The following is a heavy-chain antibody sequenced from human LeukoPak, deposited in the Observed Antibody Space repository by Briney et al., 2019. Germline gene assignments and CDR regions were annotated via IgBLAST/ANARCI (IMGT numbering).Heavy chain of an antibody. Sequence: ASVKVSCKASGYTFTSYAISWVRQAPGQGLEWMGGIIPIFGTANYAQKFQGRVTITADKSTSTAYMELSSLRSEDTAVYYCAGTTRVTQWLVPHFDYWGQGTLVTVSS. CDR3: AGTTRVTQWLVPHFDY. V-gene: IGHV1-69*06. CDR1: GYTFTSYA. D-gene: IGHD6-19*01. J-gene: IGHJ4*02. CDR2: IIPIFGTA.